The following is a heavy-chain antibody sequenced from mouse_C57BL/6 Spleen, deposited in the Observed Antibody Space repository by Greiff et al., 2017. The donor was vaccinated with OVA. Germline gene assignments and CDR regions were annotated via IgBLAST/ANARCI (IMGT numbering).Heavy chain of an antibody. CDR2: ISSGGSYT. Sequence: EVKLVESGGDLVKPGGSLKLSCAASGFTFSSYGMSWVRQTPDKRLEWVATISSGGSYTYYPDSVKGRFTISRDNAKNTLYLQMSSLKSEDTAMYYCARQNSSGWYYLDYGGQGTTLTVSS. CDR3: ARQNSSGWYYLDY. J-gene: IGHJ2*01. D-gene: IGHD3-2*02. CDR1: GFTFSSYG. V-gene: IGHV5-6*01.